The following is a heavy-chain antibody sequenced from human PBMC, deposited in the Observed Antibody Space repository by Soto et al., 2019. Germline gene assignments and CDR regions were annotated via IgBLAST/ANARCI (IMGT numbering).Heavy chain of an antibody. V-gene: IGHV4-39*01. D-gene: IGHD2-15*01. CDR2: IDYNGVT. CDR1: GGSIYRSGYY. Sequence: PSETLSLTCTVSGGSIYRSGYYWGWIRQPPGRGLEWIGNIDYNGVTYSNPSLQSRFTISRDTSKNQFSLKLTSVTAADTALYYCGKVLVGATGHTDSDSWGPGTLVTVSS. J-gene: IGHJ4*02. CDR3: GKVLVGATGHTDSDS.